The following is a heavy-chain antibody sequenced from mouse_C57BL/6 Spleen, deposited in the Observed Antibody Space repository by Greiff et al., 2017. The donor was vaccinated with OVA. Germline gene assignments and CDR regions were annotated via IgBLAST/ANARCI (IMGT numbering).Heavy chain of an antibody. D-gene: IGHD2-5*01. J-gene: IGHJ3*01. Sequence: EVKLQESGGGLVKPGGSLKLSCAASGFTFSSYTMSWVRQTPEKKLEWVATISGGGGNNYSPDSVKGRFPFSRDNAKNSLYLQMGSLRSEDAALYYCARMKDSNYAWFAYWGQGTLVTVSA. CDR1: GFTFSSYT. CDR3: ARMKDSNYAWFAY. CDR2: ISGGGGNN. V-gene: IGHV5-9*01.